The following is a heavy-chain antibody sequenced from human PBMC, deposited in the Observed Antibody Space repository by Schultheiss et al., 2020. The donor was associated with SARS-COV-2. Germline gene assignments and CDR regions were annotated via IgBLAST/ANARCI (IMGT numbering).Heavy chain of an antibody. Sequence: GGSLRLSCAASGFTFSSYAMHWVRQAPGKGLEWVAVISYDGSNKYYADSVKGRFTISRDNSKNTLYLQMNSLRAEDTAVYYCARDHGWELRDWGQGTLVTVSS. D-gene: IGHD1-26*01. CDR1: GFTFSSYA. V-gene: IGHV3-30-3*01. CDR3: ARDHGWELRD. J-gene: IGHJ4*02. CDR2: ISYDGSNK.